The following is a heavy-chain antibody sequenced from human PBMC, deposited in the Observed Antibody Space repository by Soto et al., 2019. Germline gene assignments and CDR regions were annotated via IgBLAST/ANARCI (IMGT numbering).Heavy chain of an antibody. CDR1: GFTFSNAW. CDR3: TTDLFWGSYGMDV. D-gene: IGHD3-16*01. J-gene: IGHJ6*02. V-gene: IGHV3-15*07. CDR2: IKSKTDGGTT. Sequence: GGSLRLSCAASGFTFSNAWMNWVRQAPGKGLEWVGRIKSKTDGGTTDYAAPVKGRFTISRDDSKNTLYLQINSLKTEDTAVYYCTTDLFWGSYGMDVWGQGTTVTVS.